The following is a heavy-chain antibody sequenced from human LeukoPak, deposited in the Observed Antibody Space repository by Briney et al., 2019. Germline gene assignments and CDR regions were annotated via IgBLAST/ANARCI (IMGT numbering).Heavy chain of an antibody. D-gene: IGHD6-6*01. CDR1: GGSISSYY. CDR3: ARVPIIAARNYYYYIDV. Sequence: SETLSLTCTVSGGSISSYYWSWIRQPAGKGLEWIGRIYTSGSTNYNPSLKSRVTMSVDTSKNQFSLKLSSVTAADTAVYYCARVPIIAARNYYYYIDVWGKGTTVTVSS. J-gene: IGHJ6*03. CDR2: IYTSGST. V-gene: IGHV4-4*07.